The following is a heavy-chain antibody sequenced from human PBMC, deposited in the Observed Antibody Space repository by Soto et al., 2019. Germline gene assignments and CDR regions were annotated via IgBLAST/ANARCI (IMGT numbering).Heavy chain of an antibody. CDR2: ISSSSSTI. D-gene: IGHD6-19*01. V-gene: IGHV3-48*01. CDR3: ARETIAVAFSFDY. Sequence: PGGSLRLSCAASGFTFSSYSMNWVRQAPGKGLEWVSYISSSSSTIYYADSVKGRFTISRDNAKNSLYLQMNSLRAEDTAVYYCARETIAVAFSFDYWGQGTLVTVSS. J-gene: IGHJ4*02. CDR1: GFTFSSYS.